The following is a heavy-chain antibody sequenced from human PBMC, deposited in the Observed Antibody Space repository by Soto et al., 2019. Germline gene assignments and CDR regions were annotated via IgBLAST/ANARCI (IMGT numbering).Heavy chain of an antibody. V-gene: IGHV4-59*02. D-gene: IGHD3-22*01. J-gene: IGHJ5*02. CDR2: MYFGGSF. CDR1: GASVSHCY. CDR3: ARSYYDSTGFAVDP. Sequence: SETLSLNSNISGASVSHCYWRWIRQPPGKGLEWIGFMYFGGSFNYNPSLTSRATISVETSKNQFSMKLTSVTASDTAVYYCARSYYDSTGFAVDPWGQGTLVTVS.